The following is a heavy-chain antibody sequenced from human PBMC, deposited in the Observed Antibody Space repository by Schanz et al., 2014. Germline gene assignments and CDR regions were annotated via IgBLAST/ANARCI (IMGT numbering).Heavy chain of an antibody. D-gene: IGHD5-12*01. Sequence: QVHLVQSGAEVKRPGASVKVSCKASEYSFTSYSMHWVRQAPGQRLEWMGWINTGSGDTKYSQNFQGRVTITRDTSAGTAYMELSSLRSEDTAVYSCARGIGGYGANNYFDYWGQGTLXTVSS. J-gene: IGHJ4*02. CDR3: ARGIGGYGANNYFDY. CDR2: INTGSGDT. CDR1: EYSFTSYS. V-gene: IGHV1-3*04.